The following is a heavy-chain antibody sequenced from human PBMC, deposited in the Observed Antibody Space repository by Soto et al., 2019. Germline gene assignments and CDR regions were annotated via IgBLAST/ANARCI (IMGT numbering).Heavy chain of an antibody. CDR1: GGSISSSNW. CDR2: IYHSGST. CDR3: PRNDYYSYGMDV. J-gene: IGHJ6*02. V-gene: IGHV4-4*02. Sequence: QVQLQESGPGLVKPSGTLSLTCAVSGGSISSSNWWSWVRQPPGKGLEWIGEIYHSGSTNYNPSLKSRVTISVDKSKTQSSRKLSSVPAAATAVYYWPRNDYYSYGMDVWGQGTRSPSP.